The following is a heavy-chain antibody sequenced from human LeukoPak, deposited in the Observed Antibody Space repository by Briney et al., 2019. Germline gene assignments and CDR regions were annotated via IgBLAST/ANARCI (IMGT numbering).Heavy chain of an antibody. J-gene: IGHJ4*01. Sequence: GGSLRLSCAGSGFTFSTYAMSWVRQAPGKGLEWVSAISGSGGSIYYADSVKGRFTISRDNSKNTLYLQMNSLRAEDTALYYCAKQSGSYQAFDYWGQGTLVPVSS. CDR1: GFTFSTYA. D-gene: IGHD1-26*01. CDR2: ISGSGGSI. V-gene: IGHV3-23*01. CDR3: AKQSGSYQAFDY.